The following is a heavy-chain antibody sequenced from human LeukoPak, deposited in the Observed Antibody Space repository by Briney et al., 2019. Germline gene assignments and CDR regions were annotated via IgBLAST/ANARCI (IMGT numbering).Heavy chain of an antibody. Sequence: GGSLRLSCAASGFTFSSYWMSWVRQAPGKGLEWVANIKQDGSEKYYVDSVKGRFTIYRDNAKNSLYLQMNSLRAEDTAVYYCASMVRGRSYNWFDPWGQGTLVTVSS. CDR3: ASMVRGRSYNWFDP. V-gene: IGHV3-7*01. D-gene: IGHD3-10*01. CDR2: IKQDGSEK. CDR1: GFTFSSYW. J-gene: IGHJ5*02.